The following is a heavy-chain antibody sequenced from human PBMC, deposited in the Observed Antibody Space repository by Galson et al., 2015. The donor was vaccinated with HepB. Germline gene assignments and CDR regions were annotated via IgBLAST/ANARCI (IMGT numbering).Heavy chain of an antibody. CDR2: ISSSSSYT. Sequence: SLRLSCAASGFTFSDYYMSWIRQAPGKGLEWVSYISSSSSYTNYADSVKGRFTISRDNAKNSLYLQMNSLRAEDTAVYYCAQGSGWYHFDYWGQGTLVTVSS. D-gene: IGHD6-19*01. CDR3: AQGSGWYHFDY. J-gene: IGHJ4*02. V-gene: IGHV3-11*06. CDR1: GFTFSDYY.